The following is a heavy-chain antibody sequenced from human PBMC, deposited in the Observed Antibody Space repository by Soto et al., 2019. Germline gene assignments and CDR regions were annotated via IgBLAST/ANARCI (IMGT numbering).Heavy chain of an antibody. V-gene: IGHV3-23*01. D-gene: IGHD2-21*02. CDR2: IYGSGGGI. Sequence: EVQLLESGGDLVQPGGSLRLSCTASGFSFSDYAMTWVRQAPGKGLECVAGIYGSGGGIQYADSVKGRFTISRDNGRNTLYLQMNSLRDEDTAVYYCAKDLVSRDGLWLMDQWGQGTLVTVS. CDR1: GFSFSDYA. CDR3: AKDLVSRDGLWLMDQ. J-gene: IGHJ4*02.